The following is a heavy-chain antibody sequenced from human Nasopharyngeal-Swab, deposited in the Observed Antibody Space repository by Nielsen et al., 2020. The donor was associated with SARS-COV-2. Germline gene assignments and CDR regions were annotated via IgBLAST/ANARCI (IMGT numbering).Heavy chain of an antibody. D-gene: IGHD6-6*01. Sequence: ASVKVSCKASGYTFTGYYMHWVRQAPGQGLEWMGRINPNSGGTNYAQKFQARVTMTRETSISTAYMELSSLRSHDTAVYYCAYSSSFGYFDYWGQGTLVTVSS. V-gene: IGHV1-2*06. CDR2: INPNSGGT. CDR3: AYSSSFGYFDY. J-gene: IGHJ4*02. CDR1: GYTFTGYY.